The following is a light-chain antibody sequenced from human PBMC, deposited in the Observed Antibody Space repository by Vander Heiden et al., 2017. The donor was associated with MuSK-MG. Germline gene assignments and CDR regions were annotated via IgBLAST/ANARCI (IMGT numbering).Light chain of an antibody. CDR2: GNT. J-gene: IGLJ2*01. CDR3: QSYDASTVI. CDR1: SGSIGSNF. V-gene: IGLV6-57*01. Sequence: FMLTQPHSVSESPGKTVTLSCTRNSGSIGSNFVQWYQQRPGSSPSIVIYGNTRRPSGVPDRFSGSIDGASNSASLTISRLKPEDEADYYCQSYDASTVIFGGGTKLTVL.